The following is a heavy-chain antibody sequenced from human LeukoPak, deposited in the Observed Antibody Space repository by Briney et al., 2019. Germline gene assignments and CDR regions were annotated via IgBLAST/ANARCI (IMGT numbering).Heavy chain of an antibody. D-gene: IGHD4-11*01. V-gene: IGHV3-74*01. CDR2: INSDGSST. Sequence: GGSLRLSCAASGFTFSSYWMHWVRQAPGKGLVWVSRINSDGSSTSYADSVKGRFTISRDNAKNTLYLQLNNLRAEDTALYYCARARVTIDYYYYMDVWGKGTTVTVSS. CDR3: ARARVTIDYYYYMDV. J-gene: IGHJ6*03. CDR1: GFTFSSYW.